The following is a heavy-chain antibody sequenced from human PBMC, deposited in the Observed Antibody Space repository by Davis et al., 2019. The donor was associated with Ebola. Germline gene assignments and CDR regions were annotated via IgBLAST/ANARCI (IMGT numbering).Heavy chain of an antibody. Sequence: PGGSLRLSCAASGFAFSNYAMNWVRQAPGKGLEWVSAISGSGGSTYYADSVKGRFTISRDNSKNTLYLQMNSLRAEDTAVYYCAKGTTLHFDYWGQGTLVTVSS. CDR3: AKGTTLHFDY. J-gene: IGHJ4*02. CDR1: GFAFSNYA. D-gene: IGHD1-7*01. V-gene: IGHV3-23*01. CDR2: ISGSGGST.